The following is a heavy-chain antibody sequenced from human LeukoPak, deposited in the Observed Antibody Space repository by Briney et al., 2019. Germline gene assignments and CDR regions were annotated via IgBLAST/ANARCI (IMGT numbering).Heavy chain of an antibody. Sequence: ASVKVSCKASGYTFTSYGISWVRQAPGQGLEWMGWISAYNGNTNYAQKLQGRVTMTTDTSTSTAYMELRSLRSDDTAVYYCASTADPKYYYDSSGALHAFDIWGQGTMVTVSS. J-gene: IGHJ3*02. D-gene: IGHD3-22*01. CDR2: ISAYNGNT. CDR3: ASTADPKYYYDSSGALHAFDI. V-gene: IGHV1-18*01. CDR1: GYTFTSYG.